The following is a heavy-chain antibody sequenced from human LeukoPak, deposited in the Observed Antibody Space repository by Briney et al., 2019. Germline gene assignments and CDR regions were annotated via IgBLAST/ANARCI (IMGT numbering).Heavy chain of an antibody. CDR3: ARASGSSTIPTKY. J-gene: IGHJ4*02. CDR2: IYSGGST. D-gene: IGHD3-9*01. Sequence: PGGSLRLSCAASGFTVSSNYMSWVRQAPGKGLEWVSVIYSGGSTYYADSVKGRFTISRDNAKNSLLLQMNSLRAEDTAVYYCARASGSSTIPTKYWGQGTLVTVSS. V-gene: IGHV3-53*01. CDR1: GFTVSSNY.